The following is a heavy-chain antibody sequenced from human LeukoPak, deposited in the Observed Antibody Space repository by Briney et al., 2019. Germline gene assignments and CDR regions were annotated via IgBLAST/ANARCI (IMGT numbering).Heavy chain of an antibody. J-gene: IGHJ6*03. Sequence: SETLSLTCAVYGGSFSGCYWSWIRQPAGKGLEWIGRIYTSGSTNYNPSLKSRVTMSVDTSKNQFSLKLSSVTAADTAVYYCARDSPSYYYMDVWGKGTTVTVSS. CDR1: GGSFSGCY. CDR2: IYTSGST. CDR3: ARDSPSYYYMDV. V-gene: IGHV4-4*07.